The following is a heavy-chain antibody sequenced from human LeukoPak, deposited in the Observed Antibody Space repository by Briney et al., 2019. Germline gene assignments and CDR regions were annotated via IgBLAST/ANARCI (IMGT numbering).Heavy chain of an antibody. CDR2: ISGSGDNT. V-gene: IGHV3-23*01. CDR1: GFTFSNYA. CDR3: AKMKGHPLPKYYMDV. Sequence: GGSLRLSCAASGFTFSNYAMMWFRRTPGKGLEWVSGISGSGDNTLYADSVKGRFTISRDNSKNTLYLEMNSLRAEDTAIYYCAKMKGHPLPKYYMDVWGQGTTVTVSS. D-gene: IGHD1-26*01. J-gene: IGHJ6*01.